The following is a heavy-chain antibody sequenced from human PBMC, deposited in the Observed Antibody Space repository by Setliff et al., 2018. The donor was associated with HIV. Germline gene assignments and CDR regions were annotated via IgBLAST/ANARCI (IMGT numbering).Heavy chain of an antibody. D-gene: IGHD3-10*01. V-gene: IGHV4-4*02. Sequence: SQTLSLTCAVSGGSISSSNWWSWVRQPPGKGLEWIGEIYHSGGTNYNPSLKSRVTTSLDKSKNHFSLELRSVTAEDTAVYYCARVITMVWTTFDPWGQGTLVTVSS. CDR2: IYHSGGT. CDR1: GGSISSSNW. CDR3: ARVITMVWTTFDP. J-gene: IGHJ5*02.